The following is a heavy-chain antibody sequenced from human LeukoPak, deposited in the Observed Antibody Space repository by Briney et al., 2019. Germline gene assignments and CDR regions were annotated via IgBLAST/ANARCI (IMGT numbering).Heavy chain of an antibody. CDR1: GFTFSSYA. D-gene: IGHD5-18*01. J-gene: IGHJ2*01. V-gene: IGHV3-23*01. CDR3: ARTYSGYSYGMYWYFDL. CDR2: ISTTGSTT. Sequence: GGSLRLSCAASGFTFSSYAMSWVRQAPGKGLEWVSSISTTGSTTYYADSVRGQFTISRDNSQNTLYLQMNSLRAEDTAVYYCARTYSGYSYGMYWYFDLWGRGTLVTVSS.